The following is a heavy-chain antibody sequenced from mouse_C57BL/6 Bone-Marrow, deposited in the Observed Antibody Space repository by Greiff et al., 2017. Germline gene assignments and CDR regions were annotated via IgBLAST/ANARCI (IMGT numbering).Heavy chain of an antibody. CDR2: IDPSDSYT. V-gene: IGHV1-50*01. J-gene: IGHJ4*01. D-gene: IGHD1-1*01. Sequence: VQLQQPGAELVKPGASVKLSCKASGYTFTSYWMQWVKQRPGQGLEWIGEIDPSDSYTNYNQKFKGKATLTVDTSSSTAYMQLSSLTSEDYAVYYCASFYYYGSSSYYAMDYWGQGTSVTVSS. CDR3: ASFYYYGSSSYYAMDY. CDR1: GYTFTSYW.